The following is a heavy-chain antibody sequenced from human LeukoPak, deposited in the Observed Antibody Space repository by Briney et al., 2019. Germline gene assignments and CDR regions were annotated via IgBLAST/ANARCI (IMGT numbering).Heavy chain of an antibody. CDR2: IAADGGVK. D-gene: IGHD6-19*01. CDR1: GFTFSSFA. CDR3: AREATWGQWYFDH. J-gene: IGHJ4*02. V-gene: IGHV3-30*03. Sequence: GGSLRLSCAASGFTFSSFAMTWVRQAPGKGLEWVAVIAADGGVKRYADSVKGRFSLSRDNSKNTLYLQMNSLSVEDTAVYYCAREATWGQWYFDHWGQGTPVTVSS.